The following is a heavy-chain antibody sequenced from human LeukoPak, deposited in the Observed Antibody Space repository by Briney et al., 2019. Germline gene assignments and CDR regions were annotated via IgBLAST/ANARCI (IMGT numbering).Heavy chain of an antibody. J-gene: IGHJ4*02. D-gene: IGHD2-15*01. CDR1: GGSINSSSYY. CDR3: ARQLPPTPYDY. V-gene: IGHV4-39*01. CDR2: IYYSGST. Sequence: PSETLSLTCTVSGGSINSSSYYWGWTRQPPGKGLEWIGSIYYSGSTYYNPSLKSRVTISVDTSKNQFSLKLSSVTAADTAVYYCARQLPPTPYDYWGQGTLVTVSS.